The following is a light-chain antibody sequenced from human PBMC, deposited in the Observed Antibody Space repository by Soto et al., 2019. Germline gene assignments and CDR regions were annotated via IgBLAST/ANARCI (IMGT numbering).Light chain of an antibody. J-gene: IGKJ1*01. Sequence: DIQMTQSPXXXXASVGXXVXXXXXXXXXXXXWLAWYQQKPGKAPKLLIYDASSLESGVPSRFSGSGSGTEFTLTISSLQPDDFATYYCQQYNSYSLWTFGQGTKVEIK. CDR1: XXXXXW. V-gene: IGKV1-5*01. CDR2: DAS. CDR3: QQYNSYSLWT.